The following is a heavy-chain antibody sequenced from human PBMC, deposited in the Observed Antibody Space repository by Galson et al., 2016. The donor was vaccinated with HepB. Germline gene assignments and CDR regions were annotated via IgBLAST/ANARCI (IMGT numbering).Heavy chain of an antibody. CDR1: GYTFTNYD. CDR3: TRGDH. J-gene: IGHJ4*02. Sequence: SVKVSCKASGYTFTNYDINWVRQATGQGLEWMGWMNTKTGNTGYAPKLQGRVTLTRDTSITTAYLELSSLRAEDMAVYYCTRGDHWGQGTLVTVSS. CDR2: MNTKTGNT. V-gene: IGHV1-8*01.